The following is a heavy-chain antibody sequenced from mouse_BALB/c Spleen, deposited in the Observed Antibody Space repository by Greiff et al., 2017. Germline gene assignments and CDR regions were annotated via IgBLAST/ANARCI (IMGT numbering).Heavy chain of an antibody. CDR3: ARDRDYGSSLYYAMDY. D-gene: IGHD1-1*01. Sequence: QVQLQQSGPGLVAPSQSLSITCTVSGFSLTGYGVNWVRQPPGKGLEWLGMIWGDGSTDYNSALKSRLSISKDNSKSQVFLKMNSLQTDDTARYYCARDRDYGSSLYYAMDYWGQGTSVTVSS. CDR1: GFSLTGYG. J-gene: IGHJ4*01. CDR2: IWGDGST. V-gene: IGHV2-6-7*01.